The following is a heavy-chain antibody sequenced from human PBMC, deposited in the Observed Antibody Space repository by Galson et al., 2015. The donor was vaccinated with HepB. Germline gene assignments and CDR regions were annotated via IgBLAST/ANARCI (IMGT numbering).Heavy chain of an antibody. D-gene: IGHD2-2*01. CDR2: ISGNSAYI. V-gene: IGHV3-21*01. CDR1: GFTFDTYS. CDR3: SSRTRFRTGSGPVDS. Sequence: SLRLSCAASGFTFDTYSLIWVRQAPGQGLQWVSAISGNSAYIYYADSVKGRFTISRDNAKNSLYLQMNSLSAEDTANYSGSSRTRFRTGSGPVDSWGQGTLVTVSS. J-gene: IGHJ5*01.